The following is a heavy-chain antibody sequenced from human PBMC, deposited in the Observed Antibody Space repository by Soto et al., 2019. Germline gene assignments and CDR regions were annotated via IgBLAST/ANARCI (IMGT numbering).Heavy chain of an antibody. Sequence: PLETLSLTYAVYGGTCSGYYWSCIRQPPGKGLEWIGEINHSGSTNYSPSFQGQVTISADKSISTAYLQWSSLKASDTAMYYCARQWSSTSCYACQGYWGQGTLVTVSS. D-gene: IGHD2-2*01. CDR3: ARQWSSTSCYACQGY. J-gene: IGHJ4*02. V-gene: IGHV4-34*01. CDR2: INHSGST. CDR1: GGTCSGYY.